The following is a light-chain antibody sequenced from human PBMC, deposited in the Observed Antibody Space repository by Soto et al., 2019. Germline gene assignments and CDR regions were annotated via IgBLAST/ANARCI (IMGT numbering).Light chain of an antibody. Sequence: EIVMTHSPATLSVSPCERATPSFRASQSVSSDLAWYHQKPGQAPRLLIYGASTRATGIPARFSGSGSGTEFTLTINSLQSEDFAVYYCQQYNNWPRTFGQGTKVDIK. CDR3: QQYNNWPRT. CDR1: QSVSSD. J-gene: IGKJ1*01. V-gene: IGKV3-15*01. CDR2: GAS.